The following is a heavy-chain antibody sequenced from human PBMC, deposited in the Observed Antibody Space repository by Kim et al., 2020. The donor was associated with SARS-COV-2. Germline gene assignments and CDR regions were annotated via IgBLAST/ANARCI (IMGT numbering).Heavy chain of an antibody. D-gene: IGHD6-6*01. Sequence: SETLSLTCTVSGGSISSGSYYWSWIRQPAGKGLEWIGRIYTSGSTNYNPSLKSRVTISVDTSKNQFSLKLSSVTAADTAVYYCARDRKYSSSSGAFDIWGQGTMVTVSS. CDR1: GGSISSGSYY. V-gene: IGHV4-61*02. J-gene: IGHJ3*02. CDR3: ARDRKYSSSSGAFDI. CDR2: IYTSGST.